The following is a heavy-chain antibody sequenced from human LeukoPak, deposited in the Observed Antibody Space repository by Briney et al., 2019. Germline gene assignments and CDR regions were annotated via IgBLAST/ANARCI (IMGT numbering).Heavy chain of an antibody. J-gene: IGHJ6*02. Sequence: PGGSLRLSCAASGFTFSNAWMSWVRQAPGKGLEWVGRIKSKTDGGTTDCAAPVKGRFTISRDDSKNTLYLQMNSLKTEDTAVYYCTTDRPVDTAMVVYYYGMDVWGQGTTVTVSS. CDR2: IKSKTDGGTT. D-gene: IGHD5-18*01. V-gene: IGHV3-15*01. CDR3: TTDRPVDTAMVVYYYGMDV. CDR1: GFTFSNAW.